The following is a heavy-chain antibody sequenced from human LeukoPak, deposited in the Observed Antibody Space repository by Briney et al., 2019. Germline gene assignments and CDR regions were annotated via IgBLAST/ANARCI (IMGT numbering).Heavy chain of an antibody. CDR2: INHSGST. D-gene: IGHD5-12*01. J-gene: IGHJ4*02. CDR1: GGSSSGYY. Sequence: SETLSLTCAVYGGSSSGYYWSWIRQPPGKGLEWIGEINHSGSTNYNPSLKSRVTISVDTSKNQFSLKLSSVTAADTAVYYCAGRGYSGRFDYWGQGALVTVSS. CDR3: AGRGYSGRFDY. V-gene: IGHV4-34*01.